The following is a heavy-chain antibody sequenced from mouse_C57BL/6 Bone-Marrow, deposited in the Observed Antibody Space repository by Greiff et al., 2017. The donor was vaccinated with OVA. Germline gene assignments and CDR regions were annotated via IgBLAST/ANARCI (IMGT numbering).Heavy chain of an antibody. CDR3: ARKGVYYGNSPWFAY. J-gene: IGHJ3*01. V-gene: IGHV1-47*01. Sequence: VQLQQSGAELVKPGASVKMPCKASGYTFTTYPIEWMKQNHGKSLEWIGNFHPYNDDTKYNEKFKGKATLTVEKSSSTVYLELSRLTSDDSAVYYCARKGVYYGNSPWFAYWGQGTLVTVSA. CDR1: GYTFTTYP. D-gene: IGHD2-1*01. CDR2: FHPYNDDT.